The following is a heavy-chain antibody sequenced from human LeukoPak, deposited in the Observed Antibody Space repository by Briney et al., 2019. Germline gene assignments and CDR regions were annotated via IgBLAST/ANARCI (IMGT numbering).Heavy chain of an antibody. Sequence: GESLKISCKASGYSFTTYWIGWVRQMPGKGLEWMGIIYPGDSDTTYSPSFQGQVTISADKSVTTAYLQWSSLKASDTAMYYCARRDGYNSGDAFDIWGQGTMTTVSS. CDR3: ARRDGYNSGDAFDI. D-gene: IGHD5-24*01. CDR2: IYPGDSDT. V-gene: IGHV5-51*01. J-gene: IGHJ3*02. CDR1: GYSFTTYW.